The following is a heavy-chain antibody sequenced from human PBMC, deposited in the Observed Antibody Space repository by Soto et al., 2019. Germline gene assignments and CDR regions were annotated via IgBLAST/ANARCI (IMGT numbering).Heavy chain of an antibody. Sequence: PGESLKISCKGSGYSFTSYWIGWVRQMPGKGLEWMGIIYPGDSDTRYSPSFQGQVTISADKSISTAYLQWSSLKASDTAMYYCARGGVIAPPGYYYFDYWGQGTLVTVSS. CDR1: GYSFTSYW. J-gene: IGHJ4*02. D-gene: IGHD3-16*02. CDR3: ARGGVIAPPGYYYFDY. CDR2: IYPGDSDT. V-gene: IGHV5-51*01.